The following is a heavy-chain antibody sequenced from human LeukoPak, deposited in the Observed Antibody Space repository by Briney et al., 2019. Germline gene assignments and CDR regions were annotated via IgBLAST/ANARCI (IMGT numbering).Heavy chain of an antibody. V-gene: IGHV4-59*01. D-gene: IGHD2-2*01. CDR1: GGSISSYY. CDR2: IYYSGST. CDR3: ARHRVYCSSTSCYGRNPGYYYYYGMDV. J-gene: IGHJ6*02. Sequence: SETLSLTCTVSGGSISSYYWSWIRQPPGKGLEWIGYIYYSGSTNYNPSLKSRVTISVDTSKNQFSLKLSSVTAADTAVYYCARHRVYCSSTSCYGRNPGYYYYYGMDVWGQGTSVTVSS.